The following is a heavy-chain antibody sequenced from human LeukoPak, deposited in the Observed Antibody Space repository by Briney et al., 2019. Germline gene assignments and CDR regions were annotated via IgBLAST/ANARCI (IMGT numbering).Heavy chain of an antibody. CDR3: ARTVEMATIDV. Sequence: GGSLRLSCAASGFTFSDYYMSWIRQAPGKGLEWVSYIRSSGSTIYYADPVKGRFTISRDNAKNSLYLQMNSLRAEDTAVYYCARTVEMATIDVWGQGTMVTVSS. V-gene: IGHV3-11*01. CDR2: IRSSGSTI. J-gene: IGHJ3*01. D-gene: IGHD5-24*01. CDR1: GFTFSDYY.